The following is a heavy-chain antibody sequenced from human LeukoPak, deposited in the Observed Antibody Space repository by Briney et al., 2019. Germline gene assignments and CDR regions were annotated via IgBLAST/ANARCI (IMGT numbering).Heavy chain of an antibody. V-gene: IGHV4-34*01. CDR1: GGSFSGYY. CDR3: ARVPAYCSSTSCYISRAWFDP. Sequence: PSETLSLTCAVYGGSFSGYYWGWIRQPPGKGLEWIGEINHSGSTNYNPSLKSRATISVDTSKNQFSLKLSSVTAADTAVYYCARVPAYCSSTSCYISRAWFDPWGQGTLVTVSS. CDR2: INHSGST. J-gene: IGHJ5*02. D-gene: IGHD2-2*02.